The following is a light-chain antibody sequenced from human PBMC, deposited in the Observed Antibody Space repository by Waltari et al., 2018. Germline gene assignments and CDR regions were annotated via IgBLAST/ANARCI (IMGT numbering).Light chain of an antibody. CDR3: QQRSTWLAFT. Sequence: EIVLTQSPATLSLSPGERATLSCRASQSVKYVAWFQHKPGQTPRRLIYDASNRATGIPARFMGSGSGTDFTLTISSLEPEDFAVYYCQQRSTWLAFTFGGGTKVELK. CDR1: QSVKY. V-gene: IGKV3-11*01. CDR2: DAS. J-gene: IGKJ4*01.